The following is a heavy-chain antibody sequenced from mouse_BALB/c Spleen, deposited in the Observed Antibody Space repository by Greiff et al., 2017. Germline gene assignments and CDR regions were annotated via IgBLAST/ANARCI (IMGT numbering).Heavy chain of an antibody. D-gene: IGHD2-14*01. J-gene: IGHJ4*01. CDR3: AAAYYRYDDAMDY. CDR2: INPYNGGT. Sequence: VQLQQSGPELVKPGASMKISCKASGYSFTGYTMNWVKQSHGKNLEWIGLINPYNGGTSYNQKFKGKATLTVDKSSSTAYMELLSLTSEDSAVYYCAAAYYRYDDAMDYWGQGTSVTVSS. CDR1: GYSFTGYT. V-gene: IGHV1-18*01.